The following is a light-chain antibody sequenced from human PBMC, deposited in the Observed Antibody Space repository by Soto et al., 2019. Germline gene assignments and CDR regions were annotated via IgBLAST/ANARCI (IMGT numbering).Light chain of an antibody. CDR3: QQFDKWPIT. Sequence: EVVLTQSPATLSVSPGERATLSCRASQSVSTNLAWYQQKAGQVPRLLISGASTSATDIPARFSGSGSGTEFTLTISSLQSEDFAVYYCQQFDKWPITFGQGTRLEIK. J-gene: IGKJ5*01. CDR2: GAS. CDR1: QSVSTN. V-gene: IGKV3-15*01.